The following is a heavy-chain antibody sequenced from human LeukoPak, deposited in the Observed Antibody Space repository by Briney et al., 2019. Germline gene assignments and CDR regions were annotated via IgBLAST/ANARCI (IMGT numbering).Heavy chain of an antibody. V-gene: IGHV1-69*02. CDR2: IIPILGIA. CDR1: GGTFSSYT. Sequence: GASVKVSCKASGGTFSSYTISWVRQAPGQGLEWMGRIIPILGIANYAQKFQGRVTITADKSTSTAYMELSSLRSEDTVVYYCASHYDSDNWFDPWGQGTLVTVSS. D-gene: IGHD3-3*01. J-gene: IGHJ5*02. CDR3: ASHYDSDNWFDP.